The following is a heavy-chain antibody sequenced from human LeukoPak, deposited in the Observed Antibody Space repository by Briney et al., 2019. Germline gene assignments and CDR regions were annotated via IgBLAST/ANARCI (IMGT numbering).Heavy chain of an antibody. J-gene: IGHJ4*02. D-gene: IGHD6-6*01. Sequence: GESLKISCKGSEYSFSNYWIAWVRQRPGKGLEWMGIIYPGDSDTRYSPSFQGQVTISADKSITTAYLQWSSLKASDTAMYYCARQDGTARYYFDSWGLGTLVTVSS. CDR3: ARQDGTARYYFDS. CDR2: IYPGDSDT. CDR1: EYSFSNYW. V-gene: IGHV5-51*01.